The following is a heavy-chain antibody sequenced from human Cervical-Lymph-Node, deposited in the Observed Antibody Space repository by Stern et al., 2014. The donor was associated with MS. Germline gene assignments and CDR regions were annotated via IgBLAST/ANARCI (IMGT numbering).Heavy chain of an antibody. CDR1: GYTFTSYD. J-gene: IGHJ5*02. V-gene: IGHV1-8*01. CDR3: ARVPGLGWLDP. CDR2: MDPNSGDT. Sequence: QVQLVQSGAELKKPGASVKVSCKASGYTFTSYDINWLRQAPGQGLEWMGRMDPNSGDTDYAQKFQGRVSMTRDTSISAAYMELSGLRSDDTAIYYCARVPGLGWLDPWGQGTLVTVSS. D-gene: IGHD2-8*02.